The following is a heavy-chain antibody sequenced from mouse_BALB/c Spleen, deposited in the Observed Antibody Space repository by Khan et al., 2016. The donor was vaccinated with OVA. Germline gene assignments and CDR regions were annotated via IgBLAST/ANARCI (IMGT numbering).Heavy chain of an antibody. CDR2: ISYSGRT. V-gene: IGHV3-2*02. CDR1: GYSITSDYA. J-gene: IGHJ2*01. Sequence: EVQLQESGPGLVKPSQSLSLTCTVTGYSITSDYAWNWIRQFPGNKLEWMGYISYSGRTSYNPSLKSRISITRDTSKNHFFLQLNSVTTEDTATYYCARSVTITTVVATDVDYWGQGTTLTVSS. D-gene: IGHD1-1*01. CDR3: ARSVTITTVVATDVDY.